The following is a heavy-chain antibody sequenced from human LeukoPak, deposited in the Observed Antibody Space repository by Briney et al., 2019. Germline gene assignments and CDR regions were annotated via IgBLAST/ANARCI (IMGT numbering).Heavy chain of an antibody. CDR1: GFTFSSYS. D-gene: IGHD3-10*01. Sequence: PGGSLRLSCAASGFTFSSYSMNWVRQAPGKGLEWVSSIGSSGYYMFYADSVKGRFTMSRDNAMNSLFLQMNSLRPEDTAVYYCASVGSGTYYKVPYWGQGTLVTVSS. CDR2: IGSSGYYM. J-gene: IGHJ4*02. CDR3: ASVGSGTYYKVPY. V-gene: IGHV3-21*01.